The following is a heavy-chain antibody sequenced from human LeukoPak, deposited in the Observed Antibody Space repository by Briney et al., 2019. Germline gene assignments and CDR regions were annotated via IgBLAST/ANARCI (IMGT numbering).Heavy chain of an antibody. CDR2: IYYSGST. CDR1: GGSISSYY. CDR3: ASRPSSSPLAAFDY. Sequence: SETLSLTCTVSGGSISSYYWSWLRQPPGKGLEWIGYIYYSGSTNYNPSLKSRVTISVDTSKNQFSLKLSSVTAADTAVYYCASRPSSSPLAAFDYWGQGTLVTVSS. J-gene: IGHJ4*02. D-gene: IGHD6-6*01. V-gene: IGHV4-59*01.